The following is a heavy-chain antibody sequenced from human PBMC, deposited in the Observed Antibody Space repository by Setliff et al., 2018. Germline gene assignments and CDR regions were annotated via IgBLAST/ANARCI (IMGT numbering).Heavy chain of an antibody. V-gene: IGHV3-23*01. CDR1: GFIFSNYA. J-gene: IGHJ4*02. CDR2: ISGSGGST. Sequence: GGSLRLSCDASGFIFSNYAMGWVRQAPGKGLEWVSAISGSGGSTYYADSVKGRFTISRDNSKNTLYLQMNSLRAEDTAVYYCAKDLTVDAYCGGDCYPDLIDYWGQGTLVTVSS. CDR3: AKDLTVDAYCGGDCYPDLIDY. D-gene: IGHD2-21*02.